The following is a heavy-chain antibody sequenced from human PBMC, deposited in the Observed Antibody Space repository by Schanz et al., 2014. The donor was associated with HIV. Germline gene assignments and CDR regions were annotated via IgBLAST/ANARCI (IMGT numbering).Heavy chain of an antibody. D-gene: IGHD6-13*01. CDR3: AKTAVAAAGPDSYYYYDMDV. CDR2: IIPIFGTA. Sequence: QVQLVQSGAEVKKPGSSVKVSCKASGGNFSSYGISWVRQAPGQGLEWMGGIIPIFGTANYAQKFQGRVTITADESTSTAYMELSSLRSEDTAVYYCAKTAVAAAGPDSYYYYDMDVWGQGTTVTVSS. V-gene: IGHV1-69*01. J-gene: IGHJ6*01. CDR1: GGNFSSYG.